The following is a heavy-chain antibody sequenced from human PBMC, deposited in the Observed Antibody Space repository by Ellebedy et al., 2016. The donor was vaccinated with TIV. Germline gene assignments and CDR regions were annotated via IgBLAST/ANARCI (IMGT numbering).Heavy chain of an antibody. V-gene: IGHV3-30-3*02. CDR1: GFTFSSYA. CDR2: ISYDGSNK. CDR3: AKSRSGWRPDAFDI. D-gene: IGHD6-19*01. J-gene: IGHJ3*02. Sequence: GESLKISCAASGFTFSSYAMHWVRQAPGKGLEWVAVISYDGSNKYYADSVKGRFTISRDNSKNTLYLQMNSLRAEDTAVYYCAKSRSGWRPDAFDIWGQGTMVTVSS.